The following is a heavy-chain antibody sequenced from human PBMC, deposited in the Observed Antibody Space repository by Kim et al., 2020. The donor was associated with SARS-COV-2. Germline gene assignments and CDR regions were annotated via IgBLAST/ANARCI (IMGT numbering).Heavy chain of an antibody. CDR1: GYTFTSYG. J-gene: IGHJ6*02. V-gene: IGHV1-18*01. CDR2: ISAYNGNT. Sequence: ASVKVSCKASGYTFTSYGISWVRQAPGQGLEWMGWISAYNGNTNHAQKLQGRVTMTTDTSTSTAYMALRSLRSDDTAVYYCARGGSSSSLFNGMDVWGQGTTVTVSS. D-gene: IGHD6-6*01. CDR3: ARGGSSSSLFNGMDV.